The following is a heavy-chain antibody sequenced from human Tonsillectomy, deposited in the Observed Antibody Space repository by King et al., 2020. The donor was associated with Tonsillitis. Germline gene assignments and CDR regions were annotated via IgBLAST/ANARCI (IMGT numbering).Heavy chain of an antibody. CDR3: THSDCSGGSCSG. D-gene: IGHD2-15*01. CDR2: IRSKANSYAT. CDR1: GFTFSGSA. J-gene: IGHJ4*02. V-gene: IGHV3-73*02. Sequence: VQLVESGGGLVQPGGSLKLSCAASGFTFSGSAMHWVRQASGKGLEWVGRIRSKANSYATAYAASVKGRFTISRDDSKNTAYLQMNSLKTEDTAVYYCTHSDCSGGSCSGWGQGTLVTVSS.